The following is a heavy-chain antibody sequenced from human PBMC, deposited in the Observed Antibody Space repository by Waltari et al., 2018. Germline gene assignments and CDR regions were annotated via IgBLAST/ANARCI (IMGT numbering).Heavy chain of an antibody. CDR2: INHSGST. V-gene: IGHV4-34*01. J-gene: IGHJ2*01. CDR1: GGSFSGYY. Sequence: QVQLQQWGAGLLKPSETLSLTCAVYGGSFSGYYWSWIRQPPGKGLEWIGEINHSGSTNYNPSLKSRVTISVDTSKNQFSLKLSSVTAADTAVYYCAKDWVKRGYSYGYGWYFDLWGRGTLVTVSS. D-gene: IGHD5-18*01. CDR3: AKDWVKRGYSYGYGWYFDL.